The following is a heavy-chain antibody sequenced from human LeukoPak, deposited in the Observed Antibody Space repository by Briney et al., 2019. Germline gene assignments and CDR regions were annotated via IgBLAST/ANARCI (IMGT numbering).Heavy chain of an antibody. J-gene: IGHJ5*02. Sequence: PSETLSLTCAVYGGSFSGYYWSWIRQPPGKGLEWIGEINHSGSTNYNPSLKSRVTISVDTSKNPFSLKLSSVTAADTAVYYCAGRRGSSWYYFRWFDPWGQGTLVTVSS. CDR2: INHSGST. CDR3: AGRRGSSWYYFRWFDP. V-gene: IGHV4-34*01. D-gene: IGHD6-13*01. CDR1: GGSFSGYY.